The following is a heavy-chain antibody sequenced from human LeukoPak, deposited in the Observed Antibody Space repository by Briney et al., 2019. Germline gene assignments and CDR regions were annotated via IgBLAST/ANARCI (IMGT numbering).Heavy chain of an antibody. CDR3: ARGRTLVGGSDH. J-gene: IGHJ4*02. V-gene: IGHV4-4*07. Sequence: IGRVYTSGSPDYNPSLRSRVTISLDTSKSQFSLKLSSVTAADTAVYYCARGRTLVGGSDHWGQGTLVTVSS. D-gene: IGHD4-23*01. CDR2: VYTSGSP.